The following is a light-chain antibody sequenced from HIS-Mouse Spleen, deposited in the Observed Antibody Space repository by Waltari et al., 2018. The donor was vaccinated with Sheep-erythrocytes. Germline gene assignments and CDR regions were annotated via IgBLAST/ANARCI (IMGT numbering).Light chain of an antibody. J-gene: IGLJ1*01. Sequence: QSALTQPASVSGSPGQSITISCTGTSSDLGSYNLVSWYQQPPGKAPKLMIYEGSKRPSGVPDRFSGSKSGNTASLTISGLQAEDEADYYCCSYAGSYNHVFATGTKVTVL. CDR1: SSDLGSYNL. CDR3: CSYAGSYNHV. CDR2: EGS. V-gene: IGLV2-14*02.